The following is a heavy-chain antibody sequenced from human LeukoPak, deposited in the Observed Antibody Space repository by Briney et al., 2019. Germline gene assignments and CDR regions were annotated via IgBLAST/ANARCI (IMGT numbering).Heavy chain of an antibody. CDR3: ATSPSGSLRGHFWGSYRRKDPFDY. V-gene: IGHV1-24*01. Sequence: ASVKVSCKVSGYTLTELSMHWVRQAPGKGLEWMGGFDPEDGETIYAQKFQGRVTMTEDTSTDTAYMELSSLRSEDTAVYYCATSPSGSLRGHFWGSYRRKDPFDYWGQGTLVTASS. CDR1: GYTLTELS. CDR2: FDPEDGET. J-gene: IGHJ4*02. D-gene: IGHD3-16*02.